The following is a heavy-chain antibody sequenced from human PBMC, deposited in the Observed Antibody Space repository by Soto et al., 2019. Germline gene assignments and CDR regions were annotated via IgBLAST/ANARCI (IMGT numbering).Heavy chain of an antibody. J-gene: IGHJ3*02. CDR2: ISSSSSYI. CDR1: GFTFSSYS. Sequence: EVQLVESGGGLVKPGGSLRLSCAASGFTFSSYSMNWVRQAPGKGLEWVSSISSSSSYIYYADSVKGRFTISRDNAKNSLYLQMNSMRAEDTTVYYCASNGDPRIPSDAFDIWGQGTMVTVSS. V-gene: IGHV3-21*01. D-gene: IGHD4-17*01. CDR3: ASNGDPRIPSDAFDI.